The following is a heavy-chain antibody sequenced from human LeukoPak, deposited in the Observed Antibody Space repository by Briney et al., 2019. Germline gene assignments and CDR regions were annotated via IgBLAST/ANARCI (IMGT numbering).Heavy chain of an antibody. J-gene: IGHJ4*02. D-gene: IGHD3-22*01. CDR2: IYYSGTT. Sequence: PSETLSLTCTVSGDSVSSDSYYWSWIRQPPGKGLEWIGYIYYSGTTKQNPSLKSRVTLSVDTSKNQLYLKPNSVTAADTAVYYCARDSRGYYDSSGYFDHWGQGTLVTVSS. CDR1: GDSVSSDSYY. V-gene: IGHV4-61*01. CDR3: ARDSRGYYDSSGYFDH.